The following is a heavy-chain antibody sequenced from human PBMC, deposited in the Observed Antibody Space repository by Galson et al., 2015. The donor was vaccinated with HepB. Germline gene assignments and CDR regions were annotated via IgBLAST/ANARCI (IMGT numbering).Heavy chain of an antibody. CDR3: ASLGVSGYGLSFDY. Sequence: SLRLSCAASGFTFSSYSMNWVRQAPGKGLEWVSSISSSSSYIYYADSVKGRFTISRDNAKNSLYLQMDSLRAEDTAVYYCASLGVSGYGLSFDYWGQGTLVTVSS. D-gene: IGHD5-12*01. V-gene: IGHV3-21*01. CDR2: ISSSSSYI. CDR1: GFTFSSYS. J-gene: IGHJ4*02.